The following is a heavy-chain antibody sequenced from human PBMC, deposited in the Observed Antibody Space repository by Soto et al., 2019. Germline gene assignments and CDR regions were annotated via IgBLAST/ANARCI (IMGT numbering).Heavy chain of an antibody. CDR3: AREKNIVVLPLLSLDF. Sequence: VQLVQSGAEVKKPGSSVIVSCKASGGTFDNYAISWVRQAPGQGLEWMGRIIPIIGTPSYAQRFQGRVTFIADKSTRTAYMELRSLRSEDTAVYYCAREKNIVVLPLLSLDFWGQGTQVIVSS. J-gene: IGHJ4*02. D-gene: IGHD2-21*01. CDR2: IIPIIGTP. CDR1: GGTFDNYA. V-gene: IGHV1-69*06.